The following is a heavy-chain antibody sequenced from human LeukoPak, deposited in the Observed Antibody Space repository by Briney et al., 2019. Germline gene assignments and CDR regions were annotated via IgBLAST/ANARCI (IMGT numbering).Heavy chain of an antibody. V-gene: IGHV3-48*04. CDR3: ARDLHYDSSGYYLN. CDR2: ISSSSSTI. D-gene: IGHD3-22*01. Sequence: GGPLRLSCAASGFTFSSYSMNWVRQAPGKGLEWVSYISSSSSTIYYADSVKGRFTISRDNAKNSLYLQMNSLRAEDTAVYYCARDLHYDSSGYYLNWGQGTLVTVSS. J-gene: IGHJ4*02. CDR1: GFTFSSYS.